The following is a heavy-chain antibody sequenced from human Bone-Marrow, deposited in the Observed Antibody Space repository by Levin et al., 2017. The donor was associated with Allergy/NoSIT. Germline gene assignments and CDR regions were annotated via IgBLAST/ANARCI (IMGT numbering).Heavy chain of an antibody. CDR3: TSGDYGDYDYYYYMDV. J-gene: IGHJ6*03. Sequence: GESLKISCAASGFTFSGSAMHWVRQASGKGLEWVGRIRSKANSYATAYAASVKGKFTISRDDSKNTAYLQMNSLKTEDTAVYYCTSGDYGDYDYYYYMDVWGKGTTVTVSS. V-gene: IGHV3-73*01. D-gene: IGHD4-17*01. CDR2: IRSKANSYAT. CDR1: GFTFSGSA.